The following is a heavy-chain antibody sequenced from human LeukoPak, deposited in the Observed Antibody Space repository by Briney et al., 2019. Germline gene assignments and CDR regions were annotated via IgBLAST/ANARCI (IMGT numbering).Heavy chain of an antibody. V-gene: IGHV1-69*04. CDR3: SIDAFDI. CDR2: IIPILGIA. CDR1: GGTFSSYA. J-gene: IGHJ3*02. Sequence: SVKVSCKASGGTFSSYAISWVRQAPGQGLEWMGRIIPILGIANYVQKFQGRVTITADKSTSTAYMELSSLRSEDTAVYYCSIDAFDIWGQGTMVTVSS.